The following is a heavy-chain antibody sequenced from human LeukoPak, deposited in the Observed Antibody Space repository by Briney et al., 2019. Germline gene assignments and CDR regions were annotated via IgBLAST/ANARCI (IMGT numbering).Heavy chain of an antibody. CDR2: INHSGRT. D-gene: IGHD6-19*01. CDR3: ARGSPVAGTENWFDP. V-gene: IGHV4-34*01. CDR1: GGSFSGYY. J-gene: IGHJ5*02. Sequence: SETLSLTCAVYGGSFSGYYWSWIRQPPGKGLEWIGEINHSGRTNYNPSLKSRVTISVDTSKNQFSLKLSSVTAADTAVYYCARGSPVAGTENWFDPWGQGTLVTVSS.